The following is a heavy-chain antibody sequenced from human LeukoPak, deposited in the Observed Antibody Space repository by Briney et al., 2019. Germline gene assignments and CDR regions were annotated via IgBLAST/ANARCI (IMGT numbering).Heavy chain of an antibody. CDR3: AGGYSSGWYAIDY. CDR1: GFTFTAYA. V-gene: IGHV3-23*01. D-gene: IGHD6-19*01. J-gene: IGHJ4*02. CDR2: INDAGVST. Sequence: GGSLRLSCAATGFTFTAYAMSWVRQAPGKGLEWVSAINDAGVSTYYADSVKGRFTISRDNSKKTLFLQMNSLRAEDTAVYYCAGGYSSGWYAIDYWGQGTLVTVPP.